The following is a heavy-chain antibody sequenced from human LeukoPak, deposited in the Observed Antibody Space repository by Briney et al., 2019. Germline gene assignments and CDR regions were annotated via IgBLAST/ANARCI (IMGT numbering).Heavy chain of an antibody. J-gene: IGHJ4*02. CDR1: GFTFSGYG. Sequence: PGGSLRLSCAASGFTFSGYGMHWVRQAPDKGLEWVAFIWNDGNNKYYADSVKGRFTISRDNSKNTLYLQMNSLRAEDTAVYYCARDWGYTTMVSYYFDYWGQGALVTVSS. D-gene: IGHD5-18*01. CDR2: IWNDGNNK. CDR3: ARDWGYTTMVSYYFDY. V-gene: IGHV3-33*01.